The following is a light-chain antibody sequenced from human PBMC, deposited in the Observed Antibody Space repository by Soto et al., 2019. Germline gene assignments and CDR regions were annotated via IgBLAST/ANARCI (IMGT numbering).Light chain of an antibody. CDR1: QSVNSSY. V-gene: IGKV3-20*01. CDR3: QHYDSLPIT. J-gene: IGKJ5*01. Sequence: EIVLTQSPGTLSLSPGERATLSCRASQSVNSSYLAWYQQKPGQPPRLLIYGASSRATGIPDRFSGSGSGTDFTLTISRLEPEDFAVFYCQHYDSLPITFGQGTRLEIK. CDR2: GAS.